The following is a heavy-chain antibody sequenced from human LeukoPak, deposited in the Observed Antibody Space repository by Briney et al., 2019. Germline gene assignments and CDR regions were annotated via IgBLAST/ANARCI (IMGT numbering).Heavy chain of an antibody. CDR2: ISGSGGST. CDR3: AKFMGEQNYFDY. CDR1: GFTFSSYA. J-gene: IGHJ4*02. Sequence: PGGSLRLSCAASGFTFSSYAMSWVRQAPGKGLEWVSAISGSGGSTYYADSVKGRFTISRDNSKNALYLQMNSLRAEDTAVYYCAKFMGEQNYFDYWGQGTLVTVSS. V-gene: IGHV3-23*01. D-gene: IGHD3-16*01.